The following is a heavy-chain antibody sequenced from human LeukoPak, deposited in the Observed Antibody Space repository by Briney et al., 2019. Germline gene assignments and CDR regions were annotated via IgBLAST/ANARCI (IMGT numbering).Heavy chain of an antibody. J-gene: IGHJ4*02. D-gene: IGHD6-6*01. V-gene: IGHV3-48*01. CDR2: ISSSSSTI. CDR3: ARDRGEAARPRPLDY. Sequence: PGGSLRLSCAAFGFTFSSYSMNWVRQAPGKGLEWVSYISSSSSTIYYADSVKGRFTISRDNAKNSLYLQMNSLRAEDTAVYYCARDRGEAARPRPLDYWGQGTLVTVSS. CDR1: GFTFSSYS.